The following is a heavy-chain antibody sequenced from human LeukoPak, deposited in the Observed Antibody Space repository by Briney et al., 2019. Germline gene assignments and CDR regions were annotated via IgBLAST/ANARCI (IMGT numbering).Heavy chain of an antibody. Sequence: GGSLRLSCAASGFTFSSYGMTWVRQASGKGLEWVSYISSSSSTIYYADSVKGRFTISRDNAKNSLYLQMNSLRDGDTAVYYCAREVTSGYWGQGTLVTVSS. CDR2: ISSSSSTI. CDR3: AREVTSGY. V-gene: IGHV3-48*02. CDR1: GFTFSSYG. J-gene: IGHJ4*02. D-gene: IGHD6-6*01.